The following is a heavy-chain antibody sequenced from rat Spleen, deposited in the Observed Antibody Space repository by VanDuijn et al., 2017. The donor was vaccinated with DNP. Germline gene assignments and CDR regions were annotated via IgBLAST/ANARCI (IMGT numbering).Heavy chain of an antibody. J-gene: IGHJ4*01. Sequence: EVQLVESGGGLVQPGRSLKLSCEASGFTFSNYDMAWVRQAPMKGLEWVASISTGGTITYYRDSVKGRFTISRDNAESTLYLQMDSLRSEDTATYYCARISSYVMDAWGQGASVTVSS. CDR3: ARISSYVMDA. D-gene: IGHD1-2*01. CDR1: GFTFSNYD. V-gene: IGHV5S23*01. CDR2: ISTGGTIT.